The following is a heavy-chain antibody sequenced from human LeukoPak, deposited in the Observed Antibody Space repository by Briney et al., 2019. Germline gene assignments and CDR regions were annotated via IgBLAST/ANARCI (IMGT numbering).Heavy chain of an antibody. CDR2: IIPIFGTA. V-gene: IGHV1-69*13. D-gene: IGHD6-19*01. J-gene: IGHJ6*03. Sequence: ASVKVSCKASGGTFSSYAISWVRQVPGQGLEWMGGIIPIFGTANYAQKFQGRVTITADESTSTAYMELSSLRSEDTAVYYCARVLGSREYYMDVWGKGTTVTVSS. CDR1: GGTFSSYA. CDR3: ARVLGSREYYMDV.